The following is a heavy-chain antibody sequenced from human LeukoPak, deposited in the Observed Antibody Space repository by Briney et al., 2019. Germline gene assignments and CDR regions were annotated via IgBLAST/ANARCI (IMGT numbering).Heavy chain of an antibody. CDR3: ARAAITMVRGVPMDV. J-gene: IGHJ6*04. Sequence: GASVKVSCKASGYTFTGYYMHWVRQAPGQGLEWMGWINPNSGGTNYAQKFQGRVTMTRDTSISTAYMELSRLRSDDTAVYYCARAAITMVRGVPMDVWGKGTTVTVSS. D-gene: IGHD3-10*01. CDR1: GYTFTGYY. V-gene: IGHV1-2*02. CDR2: INPNSGGT.